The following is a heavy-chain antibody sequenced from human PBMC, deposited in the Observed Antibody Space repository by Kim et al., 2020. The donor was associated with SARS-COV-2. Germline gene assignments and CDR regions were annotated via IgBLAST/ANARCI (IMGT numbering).Heavy chain of an antibody. CDR1: GDSFSNYI. V-gene: IGHV1-69*08. Sequence: SVKVSCKASGDSFSNYIISWVRQAPGQGLEWMGRNVPGADNAKYAQKLQGRLRITAEESSTTTYMELTNLGSEDTAMYYCARDLLERSGFLSDAFDMWGRGTMVTVIS. CDR2: NVPGADNA. J-gene: IGHJ3*02. CDR3: ARDLLERSGFLSDAFDM. D-gene: IGHD2-15*01.